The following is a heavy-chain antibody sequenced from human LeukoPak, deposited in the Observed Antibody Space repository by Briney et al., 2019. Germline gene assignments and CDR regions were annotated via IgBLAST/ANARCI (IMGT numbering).Heavy chain of an antibody. CDR2: IKQDGSEK. J-gene: IGHJ5*02. Sequence: QPGGSLRLSCAASGFTFSSYWMSWVRQAPGKGLEWVANIKQDGSEKYYVDSVKGRFTISRDNAKNSLYLQMNTLRIEDTAVYYCARLLSNYVRWFHPWGQGTLVTVSS. V-gene: IGHV3-7*01. CDR1: GFTFSSYW. CDR3: ARLLSNYVRWFHP. D-gene: IGHD3-10*02.